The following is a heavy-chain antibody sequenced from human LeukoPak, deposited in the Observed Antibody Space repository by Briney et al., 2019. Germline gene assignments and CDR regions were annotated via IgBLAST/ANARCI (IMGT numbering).Heavy chain of an antibody. D-gene: IGHD2-15*01. Sequence: GASVKVSCKASGYTFTTYGISWVRQAPGQGLEWMGWISAYNGNTNYAQKLQGRVTMTTDTSTSTAYMELRSLRSDDTAVYYCARSGASTSTPDAFDIWGQGTMVTVSS. V-gene: IGHV1-18*01. CDR3: ARSGASTSTPDAFDI. CDR2: ISAYNGNT. J-gene: IGHJ3*02. CDR1: GYTFTTYG.